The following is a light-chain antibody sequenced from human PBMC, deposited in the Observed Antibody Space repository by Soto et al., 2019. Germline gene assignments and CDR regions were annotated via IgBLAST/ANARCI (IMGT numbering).Light chain of an antibody. CDR3: QQYGYSPPT. V-gene: IGKV3-20*01. CDR2: GAS. J-gene: IGKJ1*01. Sequence: EIVLTQSPGPLSLSPGERATLSCRASRSLGSSYLAWYQQKPGQAPRLLIYGASTRATGVPDRFSGGASGTDCTLTISRLEPEDVALYYCQQYGYSPPTFGQGTNVEI. CDR1: RSLGSSY.